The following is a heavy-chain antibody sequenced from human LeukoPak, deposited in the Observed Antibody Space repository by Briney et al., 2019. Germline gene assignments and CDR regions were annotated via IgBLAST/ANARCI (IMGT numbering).Heavy chain of an antibody. CDR1: GGSISNYY. V-gene: IGHV4-59*01. CDR3: AGDTYGSDS. CDR2: IYYSGST. Sequence: SETLSLTCTVSGGSISNYYWNWIRQPPGKGLEWIGYIYYSGSTNYNPSLKSRVTISMDTSKNEFSLKLSSVTAADTAVYYCAGDTYGSDSWGQGTLVTVSS. D-gene: IGHD3-10*01. J-gene: IGHJ4*02.